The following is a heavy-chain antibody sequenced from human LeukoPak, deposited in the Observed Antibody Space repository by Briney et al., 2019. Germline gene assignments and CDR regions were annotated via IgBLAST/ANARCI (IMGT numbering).Heavy chain of an antibody. CDR3: ARMQQLGGWFDP. J-gene: IGHJ5*02. Sequence: GGSLRLSCASSVFTFSSYSMNWVRQAPGKGLEWVAFISYSSCYIYYADSVKGRFTISRDNAKNSLYLQMNSLRAEDTAVYYCARMQQLGGWFDPWGQGTLVTVSS. CDR1: VFTFSSYS. CDR2: ISYSSCYI. V-gene: IGHV3-21*01. D-gene: IGHD6-13*01.